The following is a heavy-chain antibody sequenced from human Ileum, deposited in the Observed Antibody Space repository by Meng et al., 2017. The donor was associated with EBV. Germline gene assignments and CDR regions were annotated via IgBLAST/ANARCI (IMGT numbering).Heavy chain of an antibody. CDR1: GGSISSSDNY. J-gene: IGHJ4*02. V-gene: IGHV4-39*07. Sequence: QVQLQESGPGLVKPSETLSLTCTVSGGSISSSDNYWGWIRQPPGKGPEWIGSIYYSGSTFYNPSLKSRVTISGDSSKNQFSLRLSSVTAADTAVYYCARGPTTYFDYWGQGTLVTVSS. CDR2: IYYSGST. D-gene: IGHD4-17*01. CDR3: ARGPTTYFDY.